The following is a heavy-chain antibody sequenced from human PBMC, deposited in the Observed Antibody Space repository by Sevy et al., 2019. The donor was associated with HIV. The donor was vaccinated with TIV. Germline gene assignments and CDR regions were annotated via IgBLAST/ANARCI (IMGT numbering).Heavy chain of an antibody. D-gene: IGHD1-7*01. CDR2: ISGSGGLT. CDR3: AKPNWNFRADWFDT. J-gene: IGHJ5*02. Sequence: GGSLRLSCKVTGLTSGAFAMSWVRQTPGKGLEWISSISGSGGLTHYADSVKGRFTISRDKSKGTVDLVMNSLRGDDTAVYYCAKPNWNFRADWFDTWGQGTLVTVSS. CDR1: GLTSGAFA. V-gene: IGHV3-23*01.